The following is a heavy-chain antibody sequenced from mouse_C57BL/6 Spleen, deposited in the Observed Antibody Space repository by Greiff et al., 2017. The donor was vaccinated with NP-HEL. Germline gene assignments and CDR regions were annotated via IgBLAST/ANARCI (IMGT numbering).Heavy chain of an antibody. D-gene: IGHD1-1*01. CDR1: GFSLTSYG. V-gene: IGHV2-2*01. CDR2: IWSGGST. CDR3: ASDYGSSLPLYWYFDV. Sequence: VQLQQSGPGLVQPSQSLSITCTVSGFSLTSYGVHWVRQSPGKGLEWLGVIWSGGSTDYNAAFISRLSISKDNSKSQVFFKMNSLQADDTAIYYCASDYGSSLPLYWYFDVWGTGTTVTVSS. J-gene: IGHJ1*03.